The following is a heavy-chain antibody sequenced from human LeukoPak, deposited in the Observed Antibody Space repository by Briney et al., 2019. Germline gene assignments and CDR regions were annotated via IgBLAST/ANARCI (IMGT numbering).Heavy chain of an antibody. Sequence: ASVKVSCKASGYTFTTCGINWVRQAPGQGLEWMGWINTKNGNPTFAQGFTGRFVFSLDTSVSTAFLQITSLKAEDTAVYYCARASLTMVRGAGEQAILRYWGQGTLVTVSS. CDR2: INTKNGNP. J-gene: IGHJ4*02. D-gene: IGHD3-10*01. V-gene: IGHV7-4-1*02. CDR1: GYTFTTCG. CDR3: ARASLTMVRGAGEQAILRY.